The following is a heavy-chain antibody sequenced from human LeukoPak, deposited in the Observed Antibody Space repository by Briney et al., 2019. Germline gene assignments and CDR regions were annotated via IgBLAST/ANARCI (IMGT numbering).Heavy chain of an antibody. D-gene: IGHD2-21*01. CDR3: VKDPRDTYGTNWFVS. J-gene: IGHJ5*01. Sequence: PGGSLRLSCVASGFSFGNYAMSWVRQAPGKGLQWVSQISGTGGATWYAGFARDRFTISRDNSKKTLYLQMSGLTVEDTAMYYCVKDPRDTYGTNWFVSWGQGTLLIVSS. CDR1: GFSFGNYA. V-gene: IGHV3-23*01. CDR2: ISGTGGAT.